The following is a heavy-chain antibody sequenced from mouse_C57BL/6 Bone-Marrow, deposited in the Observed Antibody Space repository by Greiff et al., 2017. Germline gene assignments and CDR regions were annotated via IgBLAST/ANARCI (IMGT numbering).Heavy chain of an antibody. CDR3: TSAQAYYFDY. V-gene: IGHV14-4*01. CDR1: GFNIKDDY. D-gene: IGHD3-2*02. CDR2: IDPENGDT. Sequence: VQLQQSGAELVRPGASVKLSCTASGFNIKDDYMHWVKQRPQQGLEWIGWIDPENGDTEYASKFQGKATITADTSSNTAYLQLSSLTSEDTAVYYCTSAQAYYFDYWGQGTTLTVSS. J-gene: IGHJ2*01.